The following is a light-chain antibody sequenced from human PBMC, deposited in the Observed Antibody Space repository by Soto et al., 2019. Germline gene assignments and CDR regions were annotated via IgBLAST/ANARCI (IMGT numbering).Light chain of an antibody. CDR3: QQYDSPPWT. CDR1: QSVSSNF. Sequence: EIVLTQSPGTLSLSPGERATLSCRASQSVSSNFLGWYQQKFGQAPRLVIHSASSRATGIPDRFSGSGSGTDFTLTISRLEPEDFAVYYCQQYDSPPWTFGQGTKVDIK. J-gene: IGKJ1*01. V-gene: IGKV3-20*01. CDR2: SAS.